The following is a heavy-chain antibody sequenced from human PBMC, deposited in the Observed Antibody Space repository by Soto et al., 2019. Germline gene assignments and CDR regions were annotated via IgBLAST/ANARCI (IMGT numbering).Heavy chain of an antibody. CDR1: GVSITSSSYY. V-gene: IGHV4-39*01. D-gene: IGHD2-2*01. CDR2: IYYNGNT. J-gene: IGHJ2*01. Sequence: QLQLQESGPGLVKPSETLSLTCTVAGVSITSSSYYWGWIRQPPGKGLEWIGSIYYNGNTYYNPSLKSRVTLSVDTSKKQFSLELSSVIAADTAVYYCASDSGRVPAATYSYFDLWGRGTLVTVSS. CDR3: ASDSGRVPAATYSYFDL.